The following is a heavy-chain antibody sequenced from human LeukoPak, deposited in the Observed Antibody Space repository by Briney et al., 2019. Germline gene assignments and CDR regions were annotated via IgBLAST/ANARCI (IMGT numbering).Heavy chain of an antibody. D-gene: IGHD5-12*01. Sequence: ASVKVSCKASGYTFTSYYMHWVRQAPGQGLEWMGIINPSGGSTNYAQKFQGRVTMTRDTSTSTVYMELSSLNSEDTAVYYCTRSSGYDDGDYWGQGTLVTVSS. V-gene: IGHV1-46*03. J-gene: IGHJ4*02. CDR1: GYTFTSYY. CDR2: INPSGGST. CDR3: TRSSGYDDGDY.